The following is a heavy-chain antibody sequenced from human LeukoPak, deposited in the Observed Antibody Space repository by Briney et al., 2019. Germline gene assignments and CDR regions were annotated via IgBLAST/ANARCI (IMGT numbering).Heavy chain of an antibody. V-gene: IGHV3-23*01. CDR1: GFIFSNYA. D-gene: IGHD3-9*01. CDR3: ARHPYDILTGPSFDY. CDR2: ISDSGGST. Sequence: GGSLRLSCVVSGFIFSNYAMTWVRQAPGKGLEWVSVISDSGGSTNYADSVKGRFIISRDNSRDTLYLQMNSLRAEDTAVYYCARHPYDILTGPSFDYWGQGTLVTVSS. J-gene: IGHJ4*02.